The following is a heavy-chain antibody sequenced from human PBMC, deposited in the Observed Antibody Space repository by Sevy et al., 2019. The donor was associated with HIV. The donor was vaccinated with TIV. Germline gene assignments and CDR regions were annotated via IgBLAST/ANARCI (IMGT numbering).Heavy chain of an antibody. CDR2: INHSGST. D-gene: IGHD5-12*01. CDR3: ARGGLQWLRSGGSLDY. Sequence: SETLSLTCAVYGGSFSGYYWSWIRQPPGKGLEWIGEINHSGSTNYNPTLKSRVTISVDTSKNQFSLKLSSVTAADTAVYYCARGGLQWLRSGGSLDYWGQGTLVTVSS. CDR1: GGSFSGYY. J-gene: IGHJ4*02. V-gene: IGHV4-34*01.